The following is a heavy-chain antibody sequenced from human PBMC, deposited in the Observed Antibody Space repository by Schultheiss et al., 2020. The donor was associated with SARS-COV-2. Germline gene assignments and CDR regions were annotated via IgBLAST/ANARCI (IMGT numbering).Heavy chain of an antibody. CDR1: GYSFTIYW. CDR3: ARGYCGGGSCYEGEWFDS. V-gene: IGHV5-51*01. D-gene: IGHD2-15*01. Sequence: GESLKISCKGSGYSFTIYWIGRVRQMPGKGLEWMGIIYPGESDTRYSPSFQGQVTISADKSISTAYLQWSSLKASDSAMYYCARGYCGGGSCYEGEWFDSWGQGTLVTVSS. J-gene: IGHJ5*01. CDR2: IYPGESDT.